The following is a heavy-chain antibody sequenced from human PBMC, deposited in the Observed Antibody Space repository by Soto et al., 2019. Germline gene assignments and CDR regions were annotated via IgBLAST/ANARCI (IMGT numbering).Heavy chain of an antibody. D-gene: IGHD3-10*01. V-gene: IGHV4-59*08. CDR1: GGSITNYY. Sequence: QVQLQESGPGLVKPSETLSLTCTVSGGSITNYYCSWFRQPPGKGLEWIGYINYDGYSAYNLSLKRXVLXSMDASKTQFSLMLESVTATDTAVYYCARHGFGPLHGLVDVWGPGTTVIVSS. J-gene: IGHJ6*02. CDR2: INYDGYS. CDR3: ARHGFGPLHGLVDV.